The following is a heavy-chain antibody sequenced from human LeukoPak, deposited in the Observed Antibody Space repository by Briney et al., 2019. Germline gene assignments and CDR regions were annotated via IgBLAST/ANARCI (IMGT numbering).Heavy chain of an antibody. Sequence: PGGSLRLSCAASGFTFSNAWMSWVRQAPGKGLEWVGRIKSKTDGGTTDYAAPVKGRFTISRDDSKNTLYLQMNSLKTEDTAVYYCTTAGLSLGYCSGGSCYSDVWGQGTTVTVSS. CDR3: TTAGLSLGYCSGGSCYSDV. CDR1: GFTFSNAW. CDR2: IKSKTDGGTT. D-gene: IGHD2-15*01. V-gene: IGHV3-15*01. J-gene: IGHJ6*02.